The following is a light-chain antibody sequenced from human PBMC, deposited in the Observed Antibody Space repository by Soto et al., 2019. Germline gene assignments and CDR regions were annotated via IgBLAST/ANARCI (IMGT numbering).Light chain of an antibody. V-gene: IGKV3-20*01. CDR3: QQYGSSPPIT. Sequence: EIVLTQTPGTLSLSPGERATLSCRASQSVSNRYLAWYQQKPGQAPRLLISGASSRATGIPDRFSGSGSGTDFTLTISRLEPEDFAVYYCQQYGSSPPITFGQGTRLEI. J-gene: IGKJ5*01. CDR2: GAS. CDR1: QSVSNRY.